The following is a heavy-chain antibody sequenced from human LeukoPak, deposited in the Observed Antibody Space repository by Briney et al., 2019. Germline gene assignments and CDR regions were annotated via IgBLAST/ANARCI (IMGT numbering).Heavy chain of an antibody. J-gene: IGHJ3*02. Sequence: ASVKVSCKASGYTFTGYYMHWVRQAPGQGLEWMGWINPNSGGTNYAQKFQGRVTMTRDTSISTAYMELSRLRSDDTAVYYCARVEEGSSTISPYAFDIWGQGTMVTVSS. V-gene: IGHV1-2*02. CDR3: ARVEEGSSTISPYAFDI. CDR1: GYTFTGYY. CDR2: INPNSGGT. D-gene: IGHD2-2*01.